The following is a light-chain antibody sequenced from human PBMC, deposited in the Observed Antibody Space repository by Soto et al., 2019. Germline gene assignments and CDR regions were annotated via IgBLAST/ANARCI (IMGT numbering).Light chain of an antibody. Sequence: DIVMTQSPDSLAVSLGERATINXXSSQSVLYSSNNKNYLAWYQQKPGQPPKLLIYWASTRESGVPDRFSGSGSGTDFTLTISSLQAEDVAVYYCQQYYTTPTWTFGQGTKVEIK. CDR2: WAS. CDR1: QSVLYSSNNKNY. V-gene: IGKV4-1*01. CDR3: QQYYTTPTWT. J-gene: IGKJ1*01.